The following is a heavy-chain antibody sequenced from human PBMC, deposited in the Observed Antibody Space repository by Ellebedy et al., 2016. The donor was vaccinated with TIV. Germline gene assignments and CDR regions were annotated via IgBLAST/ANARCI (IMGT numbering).Heavy chain of an antibody. Sequence: SETLSLTCTVSGGSISGSGYYWSWIRQHPGKGLEWIGYIYYSGSTYYNPSLKSRVTISVDTSKNQFSLKLSSVTAADTAVYYCARHEGSLHWFDPWGQGTLVTVSS. CDR3: ARHEGSLHWFDP. CDR2: IYYSGST. CDR1: GGSISGSGYY. V-gene: IGHV4-39*01. J-gene: IGHJ5*02.